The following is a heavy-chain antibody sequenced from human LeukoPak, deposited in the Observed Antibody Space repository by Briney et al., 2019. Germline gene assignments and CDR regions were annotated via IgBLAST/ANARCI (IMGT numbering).Heavy chain of an antibody. D-gene: IGHD1-26*01. CDR1: GFTFSSYS. Sequence: GGSLRLSCAASGFTFSSYSMNWVRQAPGKGLEWVSSISSSSSYIYYADSVKGRFTTSRDNAKNSLYLQMNSLRAEDTAVYYCARGKGESNSGSYLYWGQGTLVTVSS. V-gene: IGHV3-21*01. CDR3: ARGKGESNSGSYLY. J-gene: IGHJ4*02. CDR2: ISSSSSYI.